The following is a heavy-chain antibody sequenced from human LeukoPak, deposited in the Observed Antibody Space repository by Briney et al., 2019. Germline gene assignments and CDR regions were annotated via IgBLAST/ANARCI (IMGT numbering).Heavy chain of an antibody. D-gene: IGHD3-10*01. CDR1: GFTFSSYW. Sequence: GGSLRLSCAASGFTFSSYWMHWVRQAPGKGLEWVAVISYDGSNKYYADSVKGRFTISRDNSKNTLYLQMNSLRAEDTAVYYCARDSRGYFDYWGQGTLVTVSS. CDR2: ISYDGSNK. V-gene: IGHV3-30*03. CDR3: ARDSRGYFDY. J-gene: IGHJ4*02.